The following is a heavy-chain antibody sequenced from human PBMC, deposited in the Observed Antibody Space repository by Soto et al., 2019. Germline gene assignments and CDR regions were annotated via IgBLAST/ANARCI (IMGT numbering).Heavy chain of an antibody. J-gene: IGHJ4*02. V-gene: IGHV4-34*01. D-gene: IGHD5-12*01. CDR2: INHSGST. Sequence: KTSETLSLTCAVYGGSFSGYYWSWIRQPPGKGLEWIGEINHSGSTNYNPSLKSRVTISVDTSKNQFSLKLSSVTAADTAVYYCAREKGYISGPKNFDYWGQGTLVTVSS. CDR1: GGSFSGYY. CDR3: AREKGYISGPKNFDY.